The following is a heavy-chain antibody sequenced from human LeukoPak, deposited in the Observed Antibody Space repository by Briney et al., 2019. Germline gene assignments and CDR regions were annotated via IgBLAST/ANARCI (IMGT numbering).Heavy chain of an antibody. V-gene: IGHV1-24*01. Sequence: ASVKVSRKVSGYTLTELSMHWVRQAPGKGLEWMGGFDPEDGETIYAQKFQGRVTMTEDTSTDTAYMELSSLRSEDTAVYYCATDEEDGYNLDYWGQGTLVTVSS. J-gene: IGHJ4*02. CDR2: FDPEDGET. CDR1: GYTLTELS. CDR3: ATDEEDGYNLDY. D-gene: IGHD5-24*01.